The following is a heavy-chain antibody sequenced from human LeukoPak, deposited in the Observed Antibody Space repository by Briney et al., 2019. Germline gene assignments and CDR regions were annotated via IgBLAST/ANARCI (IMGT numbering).Heavy chain of an antibody. D-gene: IGHD2-8*01. Sequence: PSETLSLTCTVSGGSISTYYWSWIRQPAGKGLEWIGRLYTSGTTNYNPSLMSRVTMSGDTSKNQFSLKLNSVTAAGTAVYYCARVYGSRAFDIWGQGTVVTVSS. CDR3: ARVYGSRAFDI. V-gene: IGHV4-4*07. J-gene: IGHJ3*02. CDR2: LYTSGTT. CDR1: GGSISTYY.